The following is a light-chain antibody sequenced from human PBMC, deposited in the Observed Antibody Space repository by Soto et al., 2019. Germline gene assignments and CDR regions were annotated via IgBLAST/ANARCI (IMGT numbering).Light chain of an antibody. CDR1: QSVSSN. Sequence: EIVMTQSPATLSVSPGERVTLSCRASQSVSSNLAWYQQKPGQGPRLLIYGASTRATGIPARFSGSGSGTEFTLTISSLQSEDFAVYYCQQYDRWPPWTFGQGTKVDIK. J-gene: IGKJ1*01. V-gene: IGKV3D-15*01. CDR3: QQYDRWPPWT. CDR2: GAS.